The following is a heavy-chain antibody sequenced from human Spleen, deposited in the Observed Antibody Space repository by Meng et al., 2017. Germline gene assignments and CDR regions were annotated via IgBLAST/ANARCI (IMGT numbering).Heavy chain of an antibody. CDR2: IYYGGST. Sequence: QVQLQESGPGLVQPSQTLSLTCTVSGGSISSGDYYWSWIRQPPGKGLEWIGYIYYGGSTYSNASLKSRVTISIDRSKNQFSLKLSSVTAADTAVYYCARDRKHYGERGWFDPWGQGTLVTVSS. CDR1: GGSISSGDYY. V-gene: IGHV4-30-4*01. J-gene: IGHJ5*02. CDR3: ARDRKHYGERGWFDP. D-gene: IGHD4-17*01.